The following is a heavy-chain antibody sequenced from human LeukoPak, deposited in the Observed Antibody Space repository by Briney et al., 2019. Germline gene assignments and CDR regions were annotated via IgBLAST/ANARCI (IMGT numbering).Heavy chain of an antibody. CDR1: GGSISSYY. CDR2: IYYSGST. CDR3: ARKVIPREPYYYYMDV. Sequence: SETLSLTCTVSGGSISSYYWGWIRQPPGKGLEWIGSIYYSGSTYYNPSLKSRVTISVDTSKNQFSLKLSSVTAADTAVYYCARKVIPREPYYYYMDVWGKGTTVTVSS. V-gene: IGHV4-39*01. J-gene: IGHJ6*03. D-gene: IGHD1-14*01.